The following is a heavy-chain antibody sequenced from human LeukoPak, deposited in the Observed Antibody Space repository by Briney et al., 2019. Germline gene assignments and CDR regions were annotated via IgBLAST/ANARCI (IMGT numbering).Heavy chain of an antibody. Sequence: GGSLRLSCAASGFSFSNYGMNWVRQAPGKGLEWASGITGNGATTYYVDSVKGRFTISRDNSRNTVYLQMNSLRAEDAAVYYCAKDDAWLQYADWGQGILVTVSS. J-gene: IGHJ4*02. D-gene: IGHD5-24*01. CDR3: AKDDAWLQYAD. V-gene: IGHV3-23*01. CDR2: ITGNGATT. CDR1: GFSFSNYG.